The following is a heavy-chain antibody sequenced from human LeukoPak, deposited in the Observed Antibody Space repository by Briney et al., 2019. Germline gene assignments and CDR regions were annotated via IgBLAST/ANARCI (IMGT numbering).Heavy chain of an antibody. D-gene: IGHD1-1*01. CDR3: ARLATGTTGVWFDP. CDR2: ISAYNGNT. V-gene: IGHV1-18*01. J-gene: IGHJ5*02. CDR1: GYTFTSYG. Sequence: ASVKVSCKASGYTFTSYGISWVQQAPGQGLEWMGWISAYNGNTNYAQKLQGRVTMTTDTSTSTAYMELRSLRSDDTAVYYCARLATGTTGVWFDPWGQGTLVTVSS.